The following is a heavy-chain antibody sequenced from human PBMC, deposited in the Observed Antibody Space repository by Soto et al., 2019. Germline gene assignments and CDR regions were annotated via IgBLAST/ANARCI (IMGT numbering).Heavy chain of an antibody. J-gene: IGHJ6*02. CDR2: INAGNGNT. D-gene: IGHD6-6*01. CDR3: ARDVIAARRYYYYGMDV. V-gene: IGHV1-3*01. CDR1: GYTFTSYA. Sequence: ASVKVSCKASGYTFTSYAMHWVRQAPGQRLEWMGWINAGNGNTKYSQKFQGRVTITRDTSASTAYMELSSLRSEDTAVYYCARDVIAARRYYYYGMDVWGQGTTLTAP.